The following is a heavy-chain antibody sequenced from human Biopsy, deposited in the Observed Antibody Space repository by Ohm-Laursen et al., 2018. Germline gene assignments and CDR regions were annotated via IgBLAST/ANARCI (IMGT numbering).Heavy chain of an antibody. CDR2: ISGSGDTA. CDR1: GFTFATYG. CDR3: TKAGSQDGFDI. V-gene: IGHV3-23*01. D-gene: IGHD3-10*01. J-gene: IGHJ3*02. Sequence: SLRLSCAASGFTFATYGMRWVRQAPGKGLEWVSLISGSGDTAYYPDSVKGRFTISRDNSKNTLYLEMNSLRTEETAKYYCTKAGSQDGFDIWGPGTMVTVSS.